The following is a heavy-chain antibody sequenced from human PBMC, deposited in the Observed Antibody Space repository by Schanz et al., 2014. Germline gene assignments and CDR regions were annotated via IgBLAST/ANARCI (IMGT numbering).Heavy chain of an antibody. CDR1: GYIFIGYY. CDR2: TNTNSGDT. J-gene: IGHJ3*02. V-gene: IGHV1-2*02. D-gene: IGHD2-8*02. Sequence: QVQLVQSGAEMKKPGASVKVSCKASGYIFIGYYIHWVRQAPGQGLEWMGWTNTNSGDTKIVQKFQGSVPMTRDPSISAAYMDMTSLRSDDTAVYYCAREPLGCTGSGCQTYDAFDIWGQGTMVTVSS. CDR3: AREPLGCTGSGCQTYDAFDI.